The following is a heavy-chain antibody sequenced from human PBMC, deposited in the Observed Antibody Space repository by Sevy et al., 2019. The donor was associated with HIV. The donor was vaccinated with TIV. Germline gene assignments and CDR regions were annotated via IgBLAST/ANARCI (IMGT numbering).Heavy chain of an antibody. CDR3: ARGGSDAFDI. J-gene: IGHJ3*02. D-gene: IGHD1-1*01. CDR1: GFTFSSYD. Sequence: GGSLRLSCAASGFTFSSYDMHWVRQASGKGLEWVSAIGTVGDTFYPDSVKGGFTISRENAKNSLYLQMNSLRAGDTAVYYCARGGSDAFDIWGQGTMVTVSS. V-gene: IGHV3-13*01. CDR2: IGTVGDT.